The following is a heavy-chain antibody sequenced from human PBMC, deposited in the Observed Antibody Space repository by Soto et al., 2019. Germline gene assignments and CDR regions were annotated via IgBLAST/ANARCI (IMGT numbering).Heavy chain of an antibody. Sequence: GGSLRLSCAASGFTFSTYGMHWVRQAPGKGLEWVALISYEGSNKYYADSVKGRFTISRDNSKNTLYLQMNSLRAEDTAVYYCAKPAPYYDILTGCFDYWGQGTLVTVSS. CDR3: AKPAPYYDILTGCFDY. V-gene: IGHV3-30*18. CDR1: GFTFSTYG. J-gene: IGHJ4*02. D-gene: IGHD3-9*01. CDR2: ISYEGSNK.